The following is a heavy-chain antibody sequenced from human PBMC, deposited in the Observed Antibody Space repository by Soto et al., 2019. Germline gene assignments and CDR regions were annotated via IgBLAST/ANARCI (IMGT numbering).Heavy chain of an antibody. J-gene: IGHJ3*02. CDR1: GGSISSSSYY. Sequence: SETLSLTCTVSGGSISSSSYYWGWIRQPPGKGLEWIGSIYYSGSTYYNPSLKSRVTISVDTSKNQFSLKLNSVTAADTAVYYCARVAGTSYYDLFTGYKPDIRHGAFDIWGQGTMVTVSS. CDR2: IYYSGST. CDR3: ARVAGTSYYDLFTGYKPDIRHGAFDI. V-gene: IGHV4-39*01. D-gene: IGHD3-9*01.